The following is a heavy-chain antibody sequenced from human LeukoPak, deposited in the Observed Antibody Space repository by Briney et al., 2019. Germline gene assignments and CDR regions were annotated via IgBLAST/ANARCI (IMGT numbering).Heavy chain of an antibody. Sequence: GASVKVSCKASGGTFSIYAITWVRQAPGQGLEWMGGIITMFGTSNNAQKFQGRVTITADKSTSTAYMELSSLRSEDTAVYYCARGGQLWTTLEYYFDYWGQGTLVTVSS. CDR2: IITMFGTS. V-gene: IGHV1-69*06. CDR3: ARGGQLWTTLEYYFDY. J-gene: IGHJ4*02. CDR1: GGTFSIYA. D-gene: IGHD5-18*01.